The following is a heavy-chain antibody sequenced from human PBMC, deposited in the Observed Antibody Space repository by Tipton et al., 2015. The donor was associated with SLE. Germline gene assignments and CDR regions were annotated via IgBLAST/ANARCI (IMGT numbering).Heavy chain of an antibody. D-gene: IGHD6-13*01. V-gene: IGHV3-64*01. CDR1: GFTFSNYA. CDR3: ARAGGSSSSPLGY. Sequence: SLRLSCAASGFTFSNYAISWVRQAPGKGLEYVSAISGNGGSTYYANSVNDRFTISRDNSNNTLFLQMGSLRAEDMAVYYCARAGGSSSSPLGYWGQGTLVTVSS. CDR2: ISGNGGST. J-gene: IGHJ4*02.